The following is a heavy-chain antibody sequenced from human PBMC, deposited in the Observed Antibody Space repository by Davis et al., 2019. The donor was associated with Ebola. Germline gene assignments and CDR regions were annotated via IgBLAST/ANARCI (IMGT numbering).Heavy chain of an antibody. V-gene: IGHV5-51*01. CDR1: GYTFTSYW. Sequence: ESLKISCKGSGYTFTSYWIAWVRQVPGKGLEWMGSIYPGDSDTRYSPSFQGQVTISADKSISTAYLQWSSLKASDSAMYYCARGTDGYNPGGYFDSWGQGTLVTVSS. D-gene: IGHD5-24*01. CDR3: ARGTDGYNPGGYFDS. J-gene: IGHJ4*02. CDR2: IYPGDSDT.